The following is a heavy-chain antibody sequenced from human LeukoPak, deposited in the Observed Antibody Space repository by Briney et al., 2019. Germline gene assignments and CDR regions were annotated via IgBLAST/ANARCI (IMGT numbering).Heavy chain of an antibody. D-gene: IGHD5-24*01. CDR3: ATGEEMATKDAFDI. J-gene: IGHJ3*02. CDR2: VDPEDGET. V-gene: IGHV1-69-2*01. CDR1: GYTFTDYY. Sequence: ASVKISCKVSGYTFTDYYMHWVQQAPGKGLERMGLVDPEDGETIYAEKFQGRVTITADTSTDTAYMELSSLRSEDTAMYYCATGEEMATKDAFDIWGQGTMVTVSS.